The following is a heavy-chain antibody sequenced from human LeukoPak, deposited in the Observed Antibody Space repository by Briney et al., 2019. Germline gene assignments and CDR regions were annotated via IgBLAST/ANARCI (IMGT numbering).Heavy chain of an antibody. CDR3: AKSGTYSSSSGYIDS. Sequence: GGSLRLSCAASRFTFDGYAKHWVRQAPGKGLEWVSSISWNSGNTDYAASVKGRFTISRDNAKKSLHLQMNSLRAEDTALYYCAKSGTYSSSSGYIDSWGQGTLVTVSS. V-gene: IGHV3-9*01. CDR2: ISWNSGNT. D-gene: IGHD6-6*01. J-gene: IGHJ4*02. CDR1: RFTFDGYA.